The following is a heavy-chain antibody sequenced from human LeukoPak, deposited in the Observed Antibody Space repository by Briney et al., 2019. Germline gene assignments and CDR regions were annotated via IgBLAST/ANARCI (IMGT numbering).Heavy chain of an antibody. CDR3: ARLKRPPYSGMDV. J-gene: IGHJ6*02. CDR2: MYFIGTT. V-gene: IGHV4-59*08. Sequence: PSETLSLTCTVSGDSIRNSYWHWIRQPPGKGLEWIGDMYFIGTTNYNPALQSRVTISMDASQNQFSLKLTSVTAADTAVYYCARLKRPPYSGMDVWGQGTTVTVSS. CDR1: GDSIRNSY.